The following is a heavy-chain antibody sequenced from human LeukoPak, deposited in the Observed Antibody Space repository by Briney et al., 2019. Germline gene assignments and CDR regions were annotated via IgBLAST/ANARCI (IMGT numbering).Heavy chain of an antibody. V-gene: IGHV3-9*03. CDR3: AKDGAGYEYGAYYFDY. D-gene: IGHD3-10*01. CDR1: GFTFDDYA. J-gene: IGHJ4*02. CDR2: ISWNSGSI. Sequence: PGGSLRLSCAASGFTFDDYAMHWVRQAPGKGLEWVSRISWNSGSIGYADSVKGRFTISRDNAKNSLYLQMNSLRAEDMALYYCAKDGAGYEYGAYYFDYWGQGTLVTVSS.